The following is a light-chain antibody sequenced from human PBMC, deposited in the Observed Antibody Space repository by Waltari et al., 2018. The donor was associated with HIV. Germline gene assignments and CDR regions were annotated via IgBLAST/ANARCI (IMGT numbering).Light chain of an antibody. Sequence: EIVLTQSPATLSLSPGERATLSCRPSQSVSSYLAWYQQKPGQAPKLLIYGASNRATGIPARFSGSESGTDFTLTISSLEPEDFAVYYCQQRRSWPPGATFGGGTKVEIK. CDR3: QQRRSWPPGAT. V-gene: IGKV3-11*01. J-gene: IGKJ4*01. CDR1: QSVSSY. CDR2: GAS.